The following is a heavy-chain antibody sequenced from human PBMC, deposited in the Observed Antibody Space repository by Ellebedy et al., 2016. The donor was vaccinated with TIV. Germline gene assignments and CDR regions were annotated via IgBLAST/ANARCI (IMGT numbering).Heavy chain of an antibody. D-gene: IGHD5-12*01. CDR1: GFTFRSYG. J-gene: IGHJ1*01. CDR2: IWYDGSNK. V-gene: IGHV3-33*01. Sequence: GGSLRLSXAASGFTFRSYGMHWVRQAPGKGLEWVAVIWYDGSNKYYADSVKGRFTISRDNSKNTLYLQMNSLRAEDTAVYYCAGSPGGKWLFQHWGQGTLVTVSS. CDR3: AGSPGGKWLFQH.